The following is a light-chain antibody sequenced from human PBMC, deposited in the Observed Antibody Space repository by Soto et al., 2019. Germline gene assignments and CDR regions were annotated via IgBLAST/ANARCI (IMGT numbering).Light chain of an antibody. Sequence: EIVLTQSPATLPLSPGKRATLPCRASQSVSSYLAWYQQKPGQAPRLLIYDASNRATGIPARFSGSGSGTDFTLTISSLEPEDFAVYYCQQRSNWPPITFGQGTRLEIK. J-gene: IGKJ5*01. V-gene: IGKV3-11*01. CDR3: QQRSNWPPIT. CDR2: DAS. CDR1: QSVSSY.